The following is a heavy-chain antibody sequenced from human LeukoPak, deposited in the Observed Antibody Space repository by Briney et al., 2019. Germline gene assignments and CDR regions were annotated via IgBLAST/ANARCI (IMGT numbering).Heavy chain of an antibody. D-gene: IGHD3-3*01. V-gene: IGHV1-46*01. CDR3: ARGSRFLDY. J-gene: IGHJ4*02. Sequence: ASVKVSCKASGYTFTSDYIHWVRQAPGQGLEWLGIINPSGGRTTYGQNFQGRVTMTRDTSTSTVYMELSSLRSADTAVYYCARGSRFLDYWGQETLLTVCS. CDR1: GYTFTSDY. CDR2: INPSGGRT.